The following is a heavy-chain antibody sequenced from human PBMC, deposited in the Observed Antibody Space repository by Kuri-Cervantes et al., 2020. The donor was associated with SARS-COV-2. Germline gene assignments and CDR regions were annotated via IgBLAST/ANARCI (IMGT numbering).Heavy chain of an antibody. Sequence: GGSLRLSCAASGFTFSDYYMSWIRQTPGKGLEWVSYISSSGTSIYYADSVKGRFTISRDNAKNSLYLQMNRLRAEDTAVYYCAKDRHSSGLDYWGQGTLVTVSS. CDR3: AKDRHSSGLDY. J-gene: IGHJ4*02. D-gene: IGHD6-19*01. V-gene: IGHV3-11*04. CDR1: GFTFSDYY. CDR2: ISSSGTSI.